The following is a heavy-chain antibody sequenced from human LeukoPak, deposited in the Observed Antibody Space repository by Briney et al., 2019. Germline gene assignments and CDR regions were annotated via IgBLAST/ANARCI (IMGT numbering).Heavy chain of an antibody. D-gene: IGHD3-22*01. CDR2: IYYSGST. CDR3: ARGVKTSMIVVVGNPRRRYYFDY. V-gene: IGHV4-39*07. Sequence: SETLSLTCTVSGGSVSNYYWGWIRQPPGKGLEWIGSIYYSGSTYYNPSLKSRVTISVDTSKNQFSLKLSSVTAADTAVYYCARGVKTSMIVVVGNPRRRYYFDYWGQGTLVTVSS. CDR1: GGSVSNYY. J-gene: IGHJ4*02.